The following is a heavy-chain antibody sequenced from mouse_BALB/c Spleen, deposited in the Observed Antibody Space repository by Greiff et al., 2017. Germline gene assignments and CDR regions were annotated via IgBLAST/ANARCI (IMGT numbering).Heavy chain of an antibody. V-gene: IGHV1-54*03. CDR2: INPGSGGT. J-gene: IGHJ4*01. Sequence: VQLQQSGAELVRPGTSVKVSCKASGYAFTNYLIEWVKQRPGQGLEWIGVINPGSGGTNYNEKFKGKATLTADKSSRTAYMQLSSLTSDDSAVYFCARWGYARDYYAMDYWGQGTSVTVSS. D-gene: IGHD2-2*01. CDR1: GYAFTNYL. CDR3: ARWGYARDYYAMDY.